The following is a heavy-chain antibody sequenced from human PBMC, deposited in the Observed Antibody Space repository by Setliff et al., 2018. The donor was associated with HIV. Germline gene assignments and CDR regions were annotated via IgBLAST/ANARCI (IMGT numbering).Heavy chain of an antibody. V-gene: IGHV4-59*11. J-gene: IGHJ3*02. CDR3: ARALRDGSTDAFDI. CDR2: IYDSGST. D-gene: IGHD6-25*01. Sequence: SETLSLTCTVSGASMRGHYWNWIRQPPGKRLEWIGYIYDSGSTNYNPSLESRVTMSLDTSNNHFSLKLTSVTAADSALYYCARALRDGSTDAFDIWGQGTMVTVSS. CDR1: GASMRGHY.